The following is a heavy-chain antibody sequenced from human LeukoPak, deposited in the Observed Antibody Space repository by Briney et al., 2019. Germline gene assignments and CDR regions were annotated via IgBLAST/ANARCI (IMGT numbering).Heavy chain of an antibody. J-gene: IGHJ4*02. CDR3: ASVEWFGDLTFEG. CDR1: GFTLSFYA. Sequence: GGSLRLSCAASGFTLSFYAMSWVRQAPGKGLEWVSAISSSGDSRYYTDSARGRFTISRDNSNNTLFLQMNSLRADDTAVYYCASVEWFGDLTFEGWGRGTLVTVSS. D-gene: IGHD3-10*01. CDR2: ISSSGDSR. V-gene: IGHV3-23*01.